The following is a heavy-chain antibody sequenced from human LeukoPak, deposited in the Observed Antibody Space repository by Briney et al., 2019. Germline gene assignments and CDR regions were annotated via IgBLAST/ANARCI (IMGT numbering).Heavy chain of an antibody. J-gene: IGHJ4*02. V-gene: IGHV4-59*01. Sequence: SETLSLNCTVSGGSISSYYWSWIRQPPGKELEWIGNIYYSGSTNYNPSLKSRATISVDTSKNQFSLKLSSVTAADTAVYYCARGRARYFDWLLSQYYFDYWGQGTLVTVAS. CDR1: GGSISSYY. D-gene: IGHD3-9*01. CDR2: IYYSGST. CDR3: ARGRARYFDWLLSQYYFDY.